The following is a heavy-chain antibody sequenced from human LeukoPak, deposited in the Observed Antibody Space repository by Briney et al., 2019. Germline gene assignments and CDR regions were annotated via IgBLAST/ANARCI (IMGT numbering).Heavy chain of an antibody. CDR1: GGSFSGYY. D-gene: IGHD4-11*01. Sequence: SETLSLTCAVYGGSFSGYYWSWIRQPPGKGLEWIGEINHSGSTNYNPSLKSRVTISVDTSKNQFSLKLSSVTAADTAVYYCARALGTTVPNFDYWGQGTLVTVSS. CDR3: ARALGTTVPNFDY. CDR2: INHSGST. J-gene: IGHJ4*02. V-gene: IGHV4-34*01.